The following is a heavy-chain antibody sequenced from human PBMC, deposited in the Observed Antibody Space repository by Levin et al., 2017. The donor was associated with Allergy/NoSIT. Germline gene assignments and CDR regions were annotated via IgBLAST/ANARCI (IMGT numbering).Heavy chain of an antibody. Sequence: SQTLSLTCTVSGGSISSYYWNWIRQPPEKGLEWIGYIYYSGSTNYNPSLKSRVTISVDTSKNQFSLKLSSVTAADTAVYYCARGTSGSYYSYSYMGFWGKGTTVTVSS. J-gene: IGHJ6*03. CDR3: ARGTSGSYYSYSYMGF. CDR2: IYYSGST. V-gene: IGHV4-59*01. D-gene: IGHD3-10*01. CDR1: GGSISSYY.